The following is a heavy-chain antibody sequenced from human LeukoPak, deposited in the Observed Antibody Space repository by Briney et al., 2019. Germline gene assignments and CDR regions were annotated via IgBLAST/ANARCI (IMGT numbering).Heavy chain of an antibody. D-gene: IGHD2-15*01. CDR3: AKDPADIVVVVAATAFDY. V-gene: IGHV3-23*01. J-gene: IGHJ4*02. Sequence: GGSLRLSCAASGFTFSSYAMSWVRQAPGKGLEWVSAISGSGGSTYYADSVKGRFTISRDNPKNTLYLQMNSLRAEDTAVYYCAKDPADIVVVVAATAFDYWGQGTLVTVSS. CDR1: GFTFSSYA. CDR2: ISGSGGST.